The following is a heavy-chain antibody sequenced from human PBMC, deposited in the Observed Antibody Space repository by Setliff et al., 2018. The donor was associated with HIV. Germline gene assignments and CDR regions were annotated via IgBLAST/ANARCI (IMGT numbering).Heavy chain of an antibody. Sequence: SETLSLTCTVSGGSISSGDYYWSWIRQPPGKGLEWIGYIFYTGSTYYNPSFKSRVTISADTSKDQFSLKLSSVTAADTAVFYCARGGYYGSGSWGFDYWGQGTLVTVSS. V-gene: IGHV4-30-4*08. D-gene: IGHD3-10*01. CDR3: ARGGYYGSGSWGFDY. J-gene: IGHJ4*02. CDR1: GGSISSGDYY. CDR2: IFYTGST.